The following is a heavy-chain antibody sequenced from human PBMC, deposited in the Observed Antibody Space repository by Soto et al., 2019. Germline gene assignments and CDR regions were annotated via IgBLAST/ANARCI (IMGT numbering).Heavy chain of an antibody. CDR1: GGSVSSGSYC. CDR3: ARGGLYSSGWYRFDY. V-gene: IGHV4-61*01. Sequence: SETLSLTCTVSGGSVSSGSYCWSWIRQPPGKGLEWIGYIYYSGSTNYNPSLKSRVTISVDTSKNQFSLKLSSVTAADTAVYYCARGGLYSSGWYRFDYWGQGTLVTVSS. CDR2: IYYSGST. J-gene: IGHJ4*02. D-gene: IGHD6-19*01.